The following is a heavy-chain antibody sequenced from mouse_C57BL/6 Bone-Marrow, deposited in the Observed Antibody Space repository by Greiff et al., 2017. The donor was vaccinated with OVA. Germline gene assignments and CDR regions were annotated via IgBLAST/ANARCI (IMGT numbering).Heavy chain of an antibody. Sequence: EVQLVESGGGLVKPGGSVKLSCAASGYTFSDYGMHWVSQEPEQGLEWVAYISSGSSTIYYEDTVKGRFTISRDNAKSTLFMQLTSLRSEDTAMYYCAIDTTVVAEGFDYWGQGTTLTVSS. D-gene: IGHD1-1*01. CDR1: GYTFSDYG. CDR2: ISSGSSTI. J-gene: IGHJ2*01. CDR3: AIDTTVVAEGFDY. V-gene: IGHV5-17*01.